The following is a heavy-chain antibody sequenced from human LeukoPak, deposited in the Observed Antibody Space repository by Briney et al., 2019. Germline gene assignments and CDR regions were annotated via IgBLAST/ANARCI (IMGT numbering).Heavy chain of an antibody. V-gene: IGHV3-48*01. J-gene: IGHJ6*03. CDR2: ISSGRPLI. Sequence: GGSLRLSCAASGFTFSSYSMNWVRQAPGKGLEWVSYISSGRPLIYYADSMKGRFPVSRDGAKSSLYLQMNSLRAEDSAVYYCARDGNRDGDMDVWGKGTTVTVSS. CDR3: ARDGNRDGDMDV. D-gene: IGHD1-1*01. CDR1: GFTFSSYS.